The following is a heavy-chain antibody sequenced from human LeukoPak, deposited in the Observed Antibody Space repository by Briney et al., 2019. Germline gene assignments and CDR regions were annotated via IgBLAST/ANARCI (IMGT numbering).Heavy chain of an antibody. V-gene: IGHV3-66*02. Sequence: GGSLRLSCAASGFTFSSHWMSWVRQAPGKGLEWVSVIYSGGSTYYADSVKGRFTISRDNSKNTLYLQMNSLRAEDTAVYYCARDMVAVAGTVDYWGQGTLVTVSS. CDR3: ARDMVAVAGTVDY. D-gene: IGHD6-19*01. J-gene: IGHJ4*02. CDR1: GFTFSSHW. CDR2: IYSGGST.